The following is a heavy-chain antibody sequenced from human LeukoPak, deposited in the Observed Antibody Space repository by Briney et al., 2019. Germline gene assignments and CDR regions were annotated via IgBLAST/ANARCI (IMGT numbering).Heavy chain of an antibody. CDR1: GASVSSDNYY. CDR2: IYYSGDT. J-gene: IGHJ4*02. D-gene: IGHD2-15*01. Sequence: SETLSLTCTVSGASVSSDNYYWSWIRQPPGKGLEWIGHIYYSGDTNYNPSLKSRVTVSVDRSKNQFSLTLRSVTAADTALYSCARVWWGTMFDYWGQGALVTVSS. CDR3: ARVWWGTMFDY. V-gene: IGHV4-61*01.